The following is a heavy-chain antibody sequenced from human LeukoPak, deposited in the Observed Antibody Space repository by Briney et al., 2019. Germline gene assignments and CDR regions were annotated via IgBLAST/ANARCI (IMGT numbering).Heavy chain of an antibody. V-gene: IGHV1-2*02. D-gene: IGHD3-10*01. CDR2: XNPDSGGT. Sequence: ASVKVSCKASGYTFTAYFMHWVXXAPGQGLEWMXXXNPDSGGTNYAQKFQGRITMTRDTSISTAYMELSGLRSDDTAVYYCARAYFGYVSGSTFDYWGQGTLVTVSS. J-gene: IGHJ4*02. CDR3: ARAYFGYVSGSTFDY. CDR1: GYTFTAYF.